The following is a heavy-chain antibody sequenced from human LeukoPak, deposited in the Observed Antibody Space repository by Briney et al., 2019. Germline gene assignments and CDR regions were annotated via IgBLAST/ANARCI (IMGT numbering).Heavy chain of an antibody. CDR3: AKLGIFDY. D-gene: IGHD7-27*01. CDR1: GFTFDDYA. J-gene: IGHJ4*02. CDR2: ISWNSGSI. Sequence: PGGSLGLSCAASGFTFDDYAMHWVRQAPGKGLEWVSGISWNSGSIGYADSVKGRFTITRDNAKNSLYLQMNSLRAEDTALYYCAKLGIFDYWGQGTLVTVSS. V-gene: IGHV3-9*01.